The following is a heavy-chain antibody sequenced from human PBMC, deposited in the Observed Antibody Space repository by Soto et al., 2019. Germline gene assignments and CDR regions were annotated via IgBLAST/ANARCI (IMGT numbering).Heavy chain of an antibody. V-gene: IGHV1-18*01. D-gene: IGHD3-10*01. CDR3: ARLTMAQDAFDI. CDR2: ISAYNGKT. J-gene: IGHJ3*02. Sequence: QVKLEQSGAEVKKPGASVKVSCKASGYTFTSYGISWVRQAPGQGLEWMGWISAYNGKTTYAQKLQGRVTMTTDTSTSTAYMELRSLRSDDTAVYYCARLTMAQDAFDIWGQGTMVTVSS. CDR1: GYTFTSYG.